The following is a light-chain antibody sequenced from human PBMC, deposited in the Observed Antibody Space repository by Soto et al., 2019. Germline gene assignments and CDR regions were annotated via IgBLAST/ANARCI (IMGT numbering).Light chain of an antibody. CDR3: QQYYSVPPT. CDR1: QDIRNY. J-gene: IGKJ5*01. V-gene: IGKV1-33*01. CDR2: DES. Sequence: DIHMTQSPSSLSASVGDRVTITCQASQDIRNYLNWYQQKTGTAPKVLIFDESNLETGVPSRFTGSGSGTDFNFTISRLQPEDIATYYCQQYYSVPPTCGQGTRLEIK.